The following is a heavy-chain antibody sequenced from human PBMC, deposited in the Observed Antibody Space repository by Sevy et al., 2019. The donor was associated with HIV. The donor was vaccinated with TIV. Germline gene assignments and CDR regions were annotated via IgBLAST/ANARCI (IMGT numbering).Heavy chain of an antibody. Sequence: ASVKVSCKASGYSFTGYYMHWVRQAPGQGLEWMGWINPKNGGAYYPQNFQGRVTMTRDTSISTAYMELSRLRSDDTAVYYCARGACSGNSCFDFHYWGQGTLVTVSS. CDR3: ARGACSGNSCFDFHY. CDR2: INPKNGGA. V-gene: IGHV1-2*02. D-gene: IGHD2-2*01. J-gene: IGHJ4*02. CDR1: GYSFTGYY.